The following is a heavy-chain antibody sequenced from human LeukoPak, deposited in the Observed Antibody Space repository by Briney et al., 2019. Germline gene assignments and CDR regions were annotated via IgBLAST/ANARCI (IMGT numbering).Heavy chain of an antibody. V-gene: IGHV4-39*07. CDR3: ARAPTYYYDSSGYYFPYYFDY. Sequence: HPSETLSLTCIVSGGSISSSDYYWGWIRQPPGKGLEWIGEINHSGSTNYNPSLKSRVTISVDTSKNQFSLKLSSVTAADTAVYYCARAPTYYYDSSGYYFPYYFDYWGQGTLVTVSS. CDR2: INHSGST. D-gene: IGHD3-22*01. J-gene: IGHJ4*02. CDR1: GGSISSSDYY.